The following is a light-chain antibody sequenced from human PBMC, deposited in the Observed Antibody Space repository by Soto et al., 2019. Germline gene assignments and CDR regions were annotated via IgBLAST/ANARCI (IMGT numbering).Light chain of an antibody. CDR1: QSVTNNY. Sequence: EIVLTHSPDTLSLSPGERATLSCRASQSVTNNYLAWYQQRPGQAPRLVIYDASSRATGIPDRFSASGSGTDFTLTISRLEPEDFAVYYYQQYANSPLTFGQGTKVEI. CDR2: DAS. J-gene: IGKJ1*01. V-gene: IGKV3-20*01. CDR3: QQYANSPLT.